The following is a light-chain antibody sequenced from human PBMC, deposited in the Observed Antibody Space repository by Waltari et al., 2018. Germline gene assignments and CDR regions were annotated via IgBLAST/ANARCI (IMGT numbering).Light chain of an antibody. CDR2: DAS. CDR1: QRVSSY. J-gene: IGKJ2*01. V-gene: IGKV3-11*01. CDR3: QQRSNWPRT. Sequence: DIVLTQSPASLSLSPGARATLSCRASQRVSSYLAWYQQKPGQAPRLLIYDASNRATGIPARFSGSGSGTDFTLTISSLEPEDFAVYYCQQRSNWPRTFGQGTKLEIK.